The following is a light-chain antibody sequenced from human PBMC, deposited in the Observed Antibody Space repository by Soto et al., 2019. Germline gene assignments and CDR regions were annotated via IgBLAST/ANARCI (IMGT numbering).Light chain of an antibody. V-gene: IGLV2-11*01. CDR3: RSYAGSNTWV. CDR1: NSDVGAYDY. J-gene: IGLJ3*02. CDR2: DVT. Sequence: QSALTQPRSVSGSPGQSVIISCTGTNSDVGAYDYVSWYQQHPGKAPKLIIYDVTKRPSGVPDRFSASKSGNTASLTISGLQAEDEADYYCRSYAGSNTWVFGGGIKLTVL.